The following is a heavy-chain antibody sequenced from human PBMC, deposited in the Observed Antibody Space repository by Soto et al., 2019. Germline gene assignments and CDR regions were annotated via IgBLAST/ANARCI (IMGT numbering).Heavy chain of an antibody. D-gene: IGHD6-13*01. Sequence: QVQLQESGPGLVKPSQTLSLTCTVSGGSISSGGYYWSWIRQHPGKGLEWIGYIYYSGSTYYNPSLKSRVTXXVXTXKNQCSLKLSSVTAADTAVYYCARIAAAGYYYGMDVWGQGTTVTVSS. J-gene: IGHJ6*02. V-gene: IGHV4-31*03. CDR1: GGSISSGGYY. CDR2: IYYSGST. CDR3: ARIAAAGYYYGMDV.